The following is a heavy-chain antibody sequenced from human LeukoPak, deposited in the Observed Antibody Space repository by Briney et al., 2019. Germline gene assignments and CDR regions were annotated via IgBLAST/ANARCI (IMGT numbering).Heavy chain of an antibody. Sequence: GGSLRLSCAASGFTFSSYWMTWVRQAPGKGLEWVAVISYDGSNKYYADSVKGRFTISRDNSKNTLYLQMNSLRAEDTAVYYCAREEYVDIAMEFGYYGMDVWGQGTTVTVSS. V-gene: IGHV3-30-3*01. CDR2: ISYDGSNK. D-gene: IGHD5-18*01. J-gene: IGHJ6*02. CDR3: AREEYVDIAMEFGYYGMDV. CDR1: GFTFSSYW.